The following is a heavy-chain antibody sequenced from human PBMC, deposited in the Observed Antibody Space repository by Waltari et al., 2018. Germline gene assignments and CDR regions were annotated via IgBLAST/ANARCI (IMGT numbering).Heavy chain of an antibody. Sequence: QVQLVESGGGVVQPGRSLRLPCAASGFTFSSYAMHWVRQAPGKGLKWVGVISYDGSNKYYADSVKGRFTISRDNSKNTLYLQMNSLRAEDTAVYYCARDTGNVFDYWGQGTLVTVSS. CDR1: GFTFSSYA. D-gene: IGHD2-8*02. CDR2: ISYDGSNK. J-gene: IGHJ4*02. CDR3: ARDTGNVFDY. V-gene: IGHV3-30*01.